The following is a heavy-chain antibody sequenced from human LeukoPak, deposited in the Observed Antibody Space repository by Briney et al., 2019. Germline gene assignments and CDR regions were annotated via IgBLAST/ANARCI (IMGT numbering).Heavy chain of an antibody. CDR3: ARGFPPYDYVWGSYRLHYFDY. CDR1: GGSFSGYY. J-gene: IGHJ4*02. V-gene: IGHV4-34*01. D-gene: IGHD3-16*02. CDR2: INHSGST. Sequence: SETLSLTCAVYGGSFSGYYWSWIRQPPGKGLEWIGEINHSGSTNYNPSLKSRVTISVDTSKNQFSLKLSSVTAAYTAVYYCARGFPPYDYVWGSYRLHYFDYWGQGTLVTVSS.